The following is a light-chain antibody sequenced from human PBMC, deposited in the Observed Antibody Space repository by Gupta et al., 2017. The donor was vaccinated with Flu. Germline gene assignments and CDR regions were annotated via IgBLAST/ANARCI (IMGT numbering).Light chain of an antibody. CDR1: NSNIGGNT. Sequence: QSGLTQPPSASGTAGQTVTISCSGSNSNIGGNTVTWYQHLPGTATKPLIHSNNQRPSGVIDRLSCYKAGTSAYRVTSGLQSEDEADDYWAESDDRLSGVVFGGGTHVPVL. CDR3: AESDDRLSGVV. J-gene: IGLJ3*02. CDR2: SNN. V-gene: IGLV1-44*01.